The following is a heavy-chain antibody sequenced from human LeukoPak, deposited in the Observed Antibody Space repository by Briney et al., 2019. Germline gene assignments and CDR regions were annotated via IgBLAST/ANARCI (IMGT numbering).Heavy chain of an antibody. CDR2: ISYDGSNK. D-gene: IGHD3-9*01. Sequence: GGSLRLSCAASGFTFSSYGMHWVRQAPGKGLEWVEVISYDGSNKYYADSGKGRFTISRDNSKNTLYLQMNSLRAEDTAVYYCAKDITYYDILTASSVDYWGQGTLVTVSS. CDR1: GFTFSSYG. V-gene: IGHV3-30*18. CDR3: AKDITYYDILTASSVDY. J-gene: IGHJ4*02.